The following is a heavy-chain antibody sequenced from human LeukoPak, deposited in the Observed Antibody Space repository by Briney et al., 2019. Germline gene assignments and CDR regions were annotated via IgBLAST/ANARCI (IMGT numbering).Heavy chain of an antibody. CDR1: GGSISGYF. CDR2: IYYTGST. V-gene: IGHV4-59*08. J-gene: IGHJ5*02. CDR3: ARYTTSTLPNWFDP. Sequence: SETLSLACTVSGGSISGYFWSWIRQPPGKGLEWIGYIYYTGSTSYNPSLTSRVTISLDTSKNQFSLRLSSVTAADTAIYYCARYTTSTLPNWFDPWGKGTLVTVSS. D-gene: IGHD2/OR15-2a*01.